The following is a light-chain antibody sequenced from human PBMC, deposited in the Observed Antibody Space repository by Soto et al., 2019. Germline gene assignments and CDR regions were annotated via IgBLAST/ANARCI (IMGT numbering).Light chain of an antibody. V-gene: IGLV2-23*01. CDR1: SSNIGAGYD. CDR2: EDT. J-gene: IGLJ1*01. CDR3: CSYAGSSTYV. Sequence: QSVLTQPPSVSGAPGQTITISCTGSSSNIGAGYDVHWYQQHPGKAPKLMIYEDTKRPSGVSNRFSGSKSGNMASLTISGLQAEDEADYYCCSYAGSSTYVFGTGTKVTVL.